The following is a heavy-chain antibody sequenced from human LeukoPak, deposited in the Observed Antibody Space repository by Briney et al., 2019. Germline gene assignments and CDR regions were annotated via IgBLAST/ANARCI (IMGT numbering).Heavy chain of an antibody. D-gene: IGHD3-22*01. V-gene: IGHV3-30-3*01. CDR2: ISYDGSNK. CDR1: GFTFSSYA. Sequence: GGSLRLSCAASGFTFSSYAMHWVRQAPGKGLEWVAVISYDGSNKYYADSVKGRFTISRDNSKNTLYLQMDSLRAEDTAVYYCARDTHYYDSSGYYAYWGQGTLVTVSS. CDR3: ARDTHYYDSSGYYAY. J-gene: IGHJ4*02.